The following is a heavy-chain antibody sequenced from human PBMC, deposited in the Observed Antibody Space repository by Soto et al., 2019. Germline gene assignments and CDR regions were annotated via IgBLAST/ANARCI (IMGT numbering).Heavy chain of an antibody. CDR2: IYYSGST. CDR1: GGSISSGGYY. V-gene: IGHV4-31*02. D-gene: IGHD1-26*01. Sequence: LCGGSISSGGYYWSWIRQHPGKGLEWIGYIYYSGSTYYNPSLKSRVTISVDTSKNQFSLKLSSVTAADTAVYYCARDEGGTTAIGGWGQGTLVTVSS. J-gene: IGHJ4*02. CDR3: ARDEGGTTAIGG.